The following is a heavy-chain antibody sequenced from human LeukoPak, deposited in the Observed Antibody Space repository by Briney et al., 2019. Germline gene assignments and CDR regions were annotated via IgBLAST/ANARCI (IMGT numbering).Heavy chain of an antibody. J-gene: IGHJ6*03. CDR2: IIPIFDTA. Sequence: PVKVSCKASGGTFSSYAISWVRQAPGQGLEWMGRIIPIFDTANYAQKFQGRVTITADKSTTTAYMELSSLRSEDTAVYYCARAPRGYPDYYYYMDVWGKGTTVTVSS. CDR3: ARAPRGYPDYYYYMDV. D-gene: IGHD3-22*01. CDR1: GGTFSSYA. V-gene: IGHV1-69*06.